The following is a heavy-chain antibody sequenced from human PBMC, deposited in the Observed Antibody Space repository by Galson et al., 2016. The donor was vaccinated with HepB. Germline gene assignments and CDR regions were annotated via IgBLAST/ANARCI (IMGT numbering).Heavy chain of an antibody. CDR3: ARDTPWLAGGYYYYVMDV. CDR1: GDSVSSNFAA. Sequence: CAISGDSVSSNFAAWNWIRQSPSRGLEWLGKTSYRSKWYNDYAVSVKSRITINPDASKSQFSLQLNSVTPEDTAVYYCARDTPWLAGGYYYYVMDVWGQGTTVTVS. J-gene: IGHJ6*02. D-gene: IGHD6-19*01. CDR2: TSYRSKWYN. V-gene: IGHV6-1*01.